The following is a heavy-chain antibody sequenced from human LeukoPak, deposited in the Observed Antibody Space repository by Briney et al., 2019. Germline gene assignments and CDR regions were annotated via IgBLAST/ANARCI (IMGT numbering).Heavy chain of an antibody. V-gene: IGHV3-74*01. D-gene: IGHD3-16*01. Sequence: GGSLRLSCAASGFTFSSYRMHWVRQAPGKGLVWVSLINTDGSNTNYADSVKGRFTNSRDNAKNTLYLQMNSLRAEDTAVYYCARDYEGLAVWGQGTTVTVSS. J-gene: IGHJ6*02. CDR3: ARDYEGLAV. CDR1: GFTFSSYR. CDR2: INTDGSNT.